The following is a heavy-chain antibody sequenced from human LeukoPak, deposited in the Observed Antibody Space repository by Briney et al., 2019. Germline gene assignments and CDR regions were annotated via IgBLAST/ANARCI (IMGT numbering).Heavy chain of an antibody. V-gene: IGHV4-59*01. D-gene: IGHD6-13*01. Sequence: SETLSLTCTVSGGSISSYYWSWIRQPPGKGLEWIGYIYYSGSTNYNPSLKSRVTISVDTSKNQFSLKLSSVTAADTAVYYCARAIPSYSSSWRYYFDYWGQGTLVTVSS. J-gene: IGHJ4*02. CDR2: IYYSGST. CDR3: ARAIPSYSSSWRYYFDY. CDR1: GGSISSYY.